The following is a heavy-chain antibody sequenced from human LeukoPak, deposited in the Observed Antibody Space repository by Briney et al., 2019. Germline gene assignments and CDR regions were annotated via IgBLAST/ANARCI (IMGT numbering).Heavy chain of an antibody. CDR1: GGSISSSSYY. V-gene: IGHV4-39*07. CDR3: ASAYCGGDCSMAYFQH. CDR2: IYYSGST. Sequence: PSETLSLTCTVSGGSISSSSYYWGWIRQPPGKGLEWIGNIYYSGSTYYNPSLKSRVTISVDTSKNQFSLKLSSVTAADTAVYYCASAYCGGDCSMAYFQHWGQGTLVTVSS. D-gene: IGHD2-21*02. J-gene: IGHJ1*01.